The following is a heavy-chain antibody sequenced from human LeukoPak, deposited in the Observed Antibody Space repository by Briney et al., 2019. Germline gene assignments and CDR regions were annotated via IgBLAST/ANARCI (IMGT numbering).Heavy chain of an antibody. CDR2: ISAYNGNT. V-gene: IGHV1-18*04. D-gene: IGHD6-13*01. CDR1: GNTFTGHY. CDR3: ARDRYSSSWYGKNY. Sequence: GASVKVSRRASGNTFTGHYIHWVRQAPGQGLEWMGWISAYNGNTNYAQKLQGRVTMTTDTSTSTAYMELRSLRSDDTAVYYCARDRYSSSWYGKNYWGQGTLVTVSS. J-gene: IGHJ4*02.